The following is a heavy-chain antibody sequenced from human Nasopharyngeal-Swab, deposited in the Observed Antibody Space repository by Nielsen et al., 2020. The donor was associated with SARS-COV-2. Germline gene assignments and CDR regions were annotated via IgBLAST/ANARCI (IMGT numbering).Heavy chain of an antibody. J-gene: IGHJ3*02. V-gene: IGHV4-31*02. CDR3: ARATMIVVVIGAFDI. CDR2: IYYSGST. D-gene: IGHD3-22*01. Sequence: RQAPGKGLEWIGYIYYSGSTYYNLPLKSRVTISVDTSKNQFSLKLSSVTAADTAVYYCARATMIVVVIGAFDIWGQGTMVTVSS.